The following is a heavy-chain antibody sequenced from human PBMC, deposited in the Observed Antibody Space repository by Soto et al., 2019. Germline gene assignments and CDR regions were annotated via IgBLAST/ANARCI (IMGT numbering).Heavy chain of an antibody. CDR1: GFTFSNAW. V-gene: IGHV3-15*01. Sequence: EVQLVESGGGLVKPGGSLRLSCAASGFTFSNAWMSWVRQAPGKGLEWVGRIKSKTDGGTTDYAAPVKGRFTISRDSSRNMVFLQMKGLRGEDTAVYYCARDCCSGRHYAHWGQGSLVTVSS. J-gene: IGHJ4*02. CDR2: IKSKTDGGTT. D-gene: IGHD1-26*01. CDR3: ARDCCSGRHYAH.